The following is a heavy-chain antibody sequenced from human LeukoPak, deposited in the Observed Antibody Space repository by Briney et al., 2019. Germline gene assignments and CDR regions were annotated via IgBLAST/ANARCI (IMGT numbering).Heavy chain of an antibody. D-gene: IGHD6-6*01. CDR3: ARDGQGGIAARPAYYFDY. CDR2: INPSGGST. J-gene: IGHJ4*02. Sequence: ASVKVSCKASGYTFTSYYMHWVRQAPGQGLEWMGIINPSGGSTSYAQKFQGRVTMTRDTSTSTVYMELSSLRSEDTAVYYCARDGQGGIAARPAYYFDYWGQGTLVIVSS. V-gene: IGHV1-46*01. CDR1: GYTFTSYY.